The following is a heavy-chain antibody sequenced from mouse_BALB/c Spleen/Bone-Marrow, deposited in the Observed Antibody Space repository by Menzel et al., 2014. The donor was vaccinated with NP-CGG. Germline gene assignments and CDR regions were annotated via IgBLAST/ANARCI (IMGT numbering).Heavy chain of an antibody. D-gene: IGHD2-4*01. CDR3: TRTYDYDEGGFDY. CDR1: GYTFTSYW. Sequence: VQLQQSGAELVRPQASVKLSCKASGYTFTSYWINWVKQRPGQGLEWIGNIYPSDSYANYNQKFKDKATLTVDKSSSTAYMQLSSPTSEDSAVYYCTRTYDYDEGGFDYWGQGTTLTVSS. V-gene: IGHV1-69*02. J-gene: IGHJ2*01. CDR2: IYPSDSYA.